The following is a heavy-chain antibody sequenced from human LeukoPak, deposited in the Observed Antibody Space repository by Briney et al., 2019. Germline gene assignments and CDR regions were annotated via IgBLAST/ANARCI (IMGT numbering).Heavy chain of an antibody. CDR1: GGSISSYY. J-gene: IGHJ4*02. D-gene: IGHD3/OR15-3a*01. Sequence: PSETLSLTCTVSGGSISSYYWSWIRQPPGKGLEWIGYIYYSGSTNYNPSLKSRVTISVDTSKNQFSLKPSFVTAADTAVYYCARSHSVWTSFDYWGQGTLVTVSS. CDR2: IYYSGST. V-gene: IGHV4-59*01. CDR3: ARSHSVWTSFDY.